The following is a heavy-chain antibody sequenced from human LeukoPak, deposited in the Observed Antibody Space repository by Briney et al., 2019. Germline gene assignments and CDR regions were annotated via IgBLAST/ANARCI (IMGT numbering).Heavy chain of an antibody. CDR3: ARDRGSGSPHDAFDI. CDR2: ISGYNGNT. CDR1: VYTFNKYG. J-gene: IGHJ3*02. Sequence: GAPVTVSGTASVYTFNKYGLSWVRQAPGQGLEWMGWISGYNGNTNYAQKLQDRVTMNTDTSTSTAYMELRSLRSDDTAVYYCARDRGSGSPHDAFDIWGQGTMVTVSS. D-gene: IGHD3-10*01. V-gene: IGHV1-18*01.